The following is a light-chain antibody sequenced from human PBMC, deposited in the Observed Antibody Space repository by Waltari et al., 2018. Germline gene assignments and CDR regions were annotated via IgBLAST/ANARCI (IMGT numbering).Light chain of an antibody. CDR3: CSYAGSYTWV. Sequence: QSALTQPRSLSGSRGQSVTISCPGTFGDFTASDHVSWYQQHPVKAPKLITYGVTERPAGVPHRFSGSKSGDTASLTISGLQADDEADYYCCSYAGSYTWVFGGGTKLTVL. J-gene: IGLJ3*02. CDR2: GVT. V-gene: IGLV2-11*01. CDR1: FGDFTASDH.